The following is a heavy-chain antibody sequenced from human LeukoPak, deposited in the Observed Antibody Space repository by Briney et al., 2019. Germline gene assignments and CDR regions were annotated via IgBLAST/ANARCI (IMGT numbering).Heavy chain of an antibody. Sequence: SETLSLTCTVSGGSISSSSYYWGWIRQPPGKGLEWIGSICCGGSTYYNPSLKSRVTISVDTPKNQFSLKLSSVTAADTAVYYCARTYGEYEGYYYYYYMDVWGKGTTVTVSS. CDR3: ARTYGEYEGYYYYYYMDV. V-gene: IGHV4-39*07. CDR1: GGSISSSSYY. CDR2: ICCGGST. D-gene: IGHD4-17*01. J-gene: IGHJ6*03.